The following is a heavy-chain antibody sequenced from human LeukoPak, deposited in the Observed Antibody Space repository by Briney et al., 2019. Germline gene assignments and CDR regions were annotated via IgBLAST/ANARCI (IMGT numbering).Heavy chain of an antibody. J-gene: IGHJ4*02. CDR1: GLTFSSYE. D-gene: IGHD5-12*01. Sequence: GGSLRLSCAASGLTFSSYEMNWARQAPGKGLEWVSYISSSGSTIYYADSVKGRFTISRDNAKNSLYLQMNSLRAEDTAVYYCARATRGGYDGYFDYWGQGTLVTVSS. V-gene: IGHV3-48*03. CDR3: ARATRGGYDGYFDY. CDR2: ISSSGSTI.